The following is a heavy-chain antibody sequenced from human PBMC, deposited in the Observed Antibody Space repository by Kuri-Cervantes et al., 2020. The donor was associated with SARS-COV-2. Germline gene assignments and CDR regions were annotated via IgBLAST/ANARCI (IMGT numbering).Heavy chain of an antibody. CDR2: IYTSGST. CDR3: ARGGGGQLDFDY. V-gene: IGHV4-4*07. D-gene: IGHD6-13*01. J-gene: IGHJ4*02. Sequence: GSLRLSCTVSGGSISSYYWSWIRQPAGKGLEWIGRIYTSGSTNYNPSLKSRFTRSVDTSKNQFSLKLSSVTAADTAVYFCARGGGGQLDFDYWGQGTLVAVSS. CDR1: GGSISSYY.